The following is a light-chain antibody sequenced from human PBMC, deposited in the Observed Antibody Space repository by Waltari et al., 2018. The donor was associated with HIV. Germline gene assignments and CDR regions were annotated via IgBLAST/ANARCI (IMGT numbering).Light chain of an antibody. J-gene: IGLJ2*01. CDR1: TNDIGTYNF. V-gene: IGLV2-14*03. CDR3: SSYTASSALEI. CDR2: DVT. Sequence: QSALTQPASVSGSPGQWINVSCTGTTNDIGTYNFVSWYQQHPGKAPKLVIYDVTSRPSGGSDRFSWSKSGNTASLTISGLRAEDEAHYYCSSYTASSALEIFGGGTKVTVL.